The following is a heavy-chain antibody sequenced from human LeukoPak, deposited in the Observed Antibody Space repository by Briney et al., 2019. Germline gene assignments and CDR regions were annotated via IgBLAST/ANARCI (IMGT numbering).Heavy chain of an antibody. J-gene: IGHJ3*02. Sequence: GGSLRLSCAASGFTFSSYAMSWVRQAPGKGLEWVSTISGSADSTYYADSVKGRFTISRDNSKNTVYLQMNSLRAEDTAVYYCAKGITSCLIWGQGAMVTVSS. CDR2: ISGSADST. CDR3: AKGITSCLI. D-gene: IGHD2-2*01. V-gene: IGHV3-23*01. CDR1: GFTFSSYA.